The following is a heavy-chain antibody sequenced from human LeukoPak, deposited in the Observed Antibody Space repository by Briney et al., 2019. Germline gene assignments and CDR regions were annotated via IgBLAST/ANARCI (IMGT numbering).Heavy chain of an antibody. V-gene: IGHV4-59*01. CDR1: GGPIRSNY. J-gene: IGHJ5*02. Sequence: PSETLSLTCTVSGGPIRSNYWRWIRQPLGKGLEWVGYMHYSGSSSYNPTLTSRVSISVDTSKKQFTLQLSTLRAADKAVYHCASARGVKCNAWFDGWGQGTLVTVYS. CDR2: MHYSGSS. CDR3: ASARGVKCNAWFDG. D-gene: IGHD3-10*01.